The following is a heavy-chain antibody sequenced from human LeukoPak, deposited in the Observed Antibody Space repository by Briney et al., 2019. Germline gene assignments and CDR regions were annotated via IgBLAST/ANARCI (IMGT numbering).Heavy chain of an antibody. CDR2: MAQSGNT. CDR3: ARSLWHITRGTYAFDI. CDR1: GDFISPHR. J-gene: IGHJ3*02. D-gene: IGHD3-10*01. V-gene: IGHV4-4*07. Sequence: SETLSLTCTVSGDFISPHRLSWIRQPAGKGLEFVGRMAQSGNTDYNPSLRSRLTMSLDTSKKQFSLKLSSVTAADTAVYYCARSLWHITRGTYAFDIWGQGTMVTVSS.